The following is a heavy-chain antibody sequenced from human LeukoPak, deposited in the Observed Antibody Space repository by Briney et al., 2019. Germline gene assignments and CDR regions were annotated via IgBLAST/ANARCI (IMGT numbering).Heavy chain of an antibody. V-gene: IGHV1-69*05. CDR3: ARGLREGWFGELYY. CDR1: GGTFSSYA. J-gene: IGHJ4*02. Sequence: SVKVSCKASGGTFSSYAISWVRQAPGQGLEWMGGIIPIFGTANYAQKFQGRVTMTRDTSISTAYMELSRLRSDDTAVYYCARGLREGWFGELYYWGQETLVTVSS. D-gene: IGHD3-10*01. CDR2: IIPIFGTA.